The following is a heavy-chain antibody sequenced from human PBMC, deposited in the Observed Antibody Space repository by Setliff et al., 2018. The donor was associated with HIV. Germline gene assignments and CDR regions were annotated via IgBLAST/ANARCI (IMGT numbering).Heavy chain of an antibody. CDR3: ARVRLYNNALDY. CDR1: GFTLSTCT. CDR2: IYSGGDT. Sequence: PGGSLRLSCAASGFTLSTCTMSWVRQAPGKRLEWISTIYSGGDTYHADSVKGRVTLSRDNSKNTLYLQMNSLRPEDTAVYYCARVRLYNNALDYWGQGTLVTVSS. V-gene: IGHV3-66*02. J-gene: IGHJ4*02. D-gene: IGHD3-10*01.